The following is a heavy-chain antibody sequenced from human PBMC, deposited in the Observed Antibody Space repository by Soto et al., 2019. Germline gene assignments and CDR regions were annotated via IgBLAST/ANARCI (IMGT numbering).Heavy chain of an antibody. V-gene: IGHV3-13*01. Sequence: GGSLRLSCAASGFTFSSYDMHWVRQATGKGLEWVSAIGTAGDTYYPGSVKGRFTISRENAKNSLYLQMNSLRAGDTAVYYCARANPGDYGLGYWGQGTLVTVSS. CDR3: ARANPGDYGLGY. CDR2: IGTAGDT. D-gene: IGHD4-17*01. J-gene: IGHJ4*02. CDR1: GFTFSSYD.